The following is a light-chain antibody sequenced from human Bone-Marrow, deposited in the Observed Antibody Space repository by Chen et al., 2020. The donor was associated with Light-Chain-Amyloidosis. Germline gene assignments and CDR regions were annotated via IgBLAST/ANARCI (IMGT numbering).Light chain of an antibody. V-gene: IGLV2-14*01. CDR1: SGDVGPYNC. CDR2: AVS. Sequence: QSALTQPASVSGSPGQPTIISGTGTSGDVGPYNCVSWYQQHPGKAPKVMIYAVSNRPSGVSNRFSGSKSGNTASLTISGLQAEDEADYYCSSFTSSSSYVFGPGTKVTVL. J-gene: IGLJ1*01. CDR3: SSFTSSSSYV.